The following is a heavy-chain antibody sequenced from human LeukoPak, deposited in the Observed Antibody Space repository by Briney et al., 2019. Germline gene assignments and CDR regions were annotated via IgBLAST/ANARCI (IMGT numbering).Heavy chain of an antibody. CDR1: GGSFSDHG. Sequence: SETLTLTCAVSGGSFSDHGWSWLRQAPGKGLEWIGEIKEGRRTDYNPSLKSRVTISVDTSKNQFSLKLSSVTAADTAVYYCARGMVNPYYYYYMDVWGKGTTVTVSS. CDR2: IKEGRRT. V-gene: IGHV4-34*01. CDR3: ARGMVNPYYYYYMDV. D-gene: IGHD5-18*01. J-gene: IGHJ6*03.